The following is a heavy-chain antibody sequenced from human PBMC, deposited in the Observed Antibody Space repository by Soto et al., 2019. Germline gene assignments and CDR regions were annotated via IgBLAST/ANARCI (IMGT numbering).Heavy chain of an antibody. CDR2: IYYSGST. CDR3: ARLYYGSGSYYCDY. CDR1: GGSISSYY. V-gene: IGHV4-59*01. Sequence: QVQLQESGPGLVKPSETLSLTCTVSGGSISSYYWSWIRQPPGKGLEWIGYIYYSGSTNYNPSLKSRVTISVDTSKNQFSLKLSSVTAADTAVYYCARLYYGSGSYYCDYWGQGTLVTVSS. J-gene: IGHJ4*02. D-gene: IGHD3-10*01.